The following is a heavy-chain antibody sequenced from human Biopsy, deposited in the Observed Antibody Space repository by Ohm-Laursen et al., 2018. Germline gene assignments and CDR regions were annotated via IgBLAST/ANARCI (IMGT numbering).Heavy chain of an antibody. CDR3: AKGGYCTTSSGYMDLDY. J-gene: IGHJ4*02. V-gene: IGHV3-7*01. D-gene: IGHD2-2*02. CDR2: MSQDGSEE. Sequence: GSLRLSCTASGFIFSRYWMNWVRQTPEKGLEWVANMSQDGSEEHYVDSVKGRFTISRDNSKSSLYLQMNSLRDEDTAVYYCAKGGYCTTSSGYMDLDYWGQGTLVTVSS. CDR1: GFIFSRYW.